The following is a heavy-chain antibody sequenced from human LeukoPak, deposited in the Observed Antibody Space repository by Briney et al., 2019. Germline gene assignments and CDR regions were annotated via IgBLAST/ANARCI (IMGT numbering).Heavy chain of an antibody. J-gene: IGHJ4*02. CDR3: ARDRRYDYVWGSYRGGYYFDY. V-gene: IGHV3-33*01. CDR2: IWYDGSNK. Sequence: GGSLRLSCAASGFTFSSYGMHWVRQAPGKGLEWAAVIWYDGSNKYYADSVKGRFTISRDNSKNTLYLQMNSLRAEDTAVYYCARDRRYDYVWGSYRGGYYFDYWGQGTLVTVSS. CDR1: GFTFSSYG. D-gene: IGHD3-16*02.